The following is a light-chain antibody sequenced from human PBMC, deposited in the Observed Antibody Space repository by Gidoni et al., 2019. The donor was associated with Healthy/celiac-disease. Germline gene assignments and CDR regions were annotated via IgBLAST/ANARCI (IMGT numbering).Light chain of an antibody. J-gene: IGLJ2*01. CDR1: HIGRKS. CDR2: DAS. V-gene: IGLV3-21*02. Sequence: SHVLTKPPSASMAPGQTARMTWGGNHIGRKSVHWYQQKPGQALVLVVYDASDRPSGIPRRFSSSNSVNTATLTISMGEAGDEAVYYCQVWDSSSDHPFGGGTKLTVL. CDR3: QVWDSSSDHP.